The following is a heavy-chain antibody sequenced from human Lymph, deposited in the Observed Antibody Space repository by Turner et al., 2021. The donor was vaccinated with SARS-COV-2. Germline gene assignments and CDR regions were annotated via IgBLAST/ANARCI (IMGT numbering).Heavy chain of an antibody. D-gene: IGHD3-10*01. CDR3: ARLGSSGVPYYYYGMDV. CDR2: ISHSFGTA. J-gene: IGHJ6*02. V-gene: IGHV1-69*01. Sequence: QLQLVQSGAEVKKPGSSVWVSCKASGGTFSRYTLGLVRQAHGRGLEGMGGISHSFGTANYEQKFQGRVTITADESTSTAYMEMSSLRSEDTAVYYCARLGSSGVPYYYYGMDVWGQGTTVTVSS. CDR1: GGTFSRYT.